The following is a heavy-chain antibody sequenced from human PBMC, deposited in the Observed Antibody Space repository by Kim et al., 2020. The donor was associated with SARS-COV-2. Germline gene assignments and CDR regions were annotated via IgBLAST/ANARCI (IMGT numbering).Heavy chain of an antibody. CDR1: GGSFSGYY. CDR2: INHSGST. J-gene: IGHJ6*01. V-gene: IGHV4-34*01. Sequence: SETLSLTCAVYGGSFSGYYWSWIRQPPGKGLEWIGEINHSGSTNYNPSLKSRVTISVDTSKNQFSLKLSSVTAADTAVYYCARGRVAGTYYYYYYGMDV. D-gene: IGHD6-19*01. CDR3: ARGRVAGTYYYYYYGMDV.